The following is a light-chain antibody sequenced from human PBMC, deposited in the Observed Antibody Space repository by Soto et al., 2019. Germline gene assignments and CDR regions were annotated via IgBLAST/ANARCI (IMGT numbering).Light chain of an antibody. CDR2: KAS. J-gene: IGKJ1*01. CDR1: QSIGRW. Sequence: DIQMTQSPSTLSASVGDRVTITCRASQSIGRWLAWYQQKSGTAPKLLIYKASNLDSGVPSRFSGSGSGTEFTLTISSLQPDDFATSYCQRSNSYSSFGQGPKVEIK. CDR3: QRSNSYSS. V-gene: IGKV1-5*03.